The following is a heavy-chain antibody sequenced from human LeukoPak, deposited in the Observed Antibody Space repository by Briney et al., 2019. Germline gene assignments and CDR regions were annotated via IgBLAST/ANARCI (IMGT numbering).Heavy chain of an antibody. D-gene: IGHD6-13*01. CDR1: GFTFSSYA. J-gene: IGHJ4*02. V-gene: IGHV3-30-3*01. CDR3: ARDPGEAYSSSYFDY. Sequence: PGGSLRLSCAASGFTFSSYAMHWVRQAPGKGLEWVAVISYDGSNKYYADSVKGRFTISRDNSKNTLYLQMNSLRAEDTAVYYCARDPGEAYSSSYFDYWGQGTLVTVSS. CDR2: ISYDGSNK.